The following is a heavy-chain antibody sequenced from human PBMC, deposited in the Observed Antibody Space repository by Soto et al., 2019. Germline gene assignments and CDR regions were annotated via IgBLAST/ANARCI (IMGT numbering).Heavy chain of an antibody. CDR1: GGSISSYY. V-gene: IGHV4-59*08. CDR3: TRLGGFYQALDS. D-gene: IGHD3-22*01. Sequence: SETLSLTCTVSGGSISSYYWTWIRQPPGKGLEWIGYVYYSGNTNYNPSLKNRVTISLDTPKNHFSLKMDSVTAADTAVYYCTRLGGFYQALDSWGQGVLVTVSS. CDR2: VYYSGNT. J-gene: IGHJ4*02.